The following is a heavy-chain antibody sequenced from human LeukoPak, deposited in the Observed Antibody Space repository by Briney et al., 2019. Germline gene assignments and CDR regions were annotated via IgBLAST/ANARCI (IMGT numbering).Heavy chain of an antibody. V-gene: IGHV4-4*07. J-gene: IGHJ6*02. CDR1: GGSLSNYY. Sequence: SETLSLTCSVSGGSLSNYYWSWIRQPAGKGLEWIGRIYTSGSTNYNPSLKSRVTMSVDTSNNQFSLKLTSVTAADMAVYYCARQPPQYYGMDVWGQGTTVTVSS. CDR2: IYTSGST. CDR3: ARQPPQYYGMDV. D-gene: IGHD1-14*01.